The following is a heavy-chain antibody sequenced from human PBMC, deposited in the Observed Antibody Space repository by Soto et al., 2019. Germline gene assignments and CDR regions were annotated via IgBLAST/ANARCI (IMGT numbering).Heavy chain of an antibody. V-gene: IGHV3-23*01. J-gene: IGHJ4*02. D-gene: IGHD5-12*01. CDR2: ISGRGGST. Sequence: GSLRLSCAASGXTFSSYAMTWVRQAPGKGLEWVSAISGRGGSTYYADSVKGRFTISRDNSKTTLYLQMNSMRAEDTAIYYCAKDYNIVATTLVDYWGQGTLVTVSS. CDR1: GXTFSSYA. CDR3: AKDYNIVATTLVDY.